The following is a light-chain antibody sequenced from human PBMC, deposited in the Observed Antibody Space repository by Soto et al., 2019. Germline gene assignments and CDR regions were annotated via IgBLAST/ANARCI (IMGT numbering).Light chain of an antibody. CDR2: LGS. CDR1: QSLLHSNGYNY. Sequence: DIVMTQSRLSLPVTPGEPASISCRCSQSLLHSNGYNYLDWYLQKPGQSPQLLIYLGSNRASGVPDRFSGSGSGTDFTLKISRVEAEDVGLYYCMQPLQSWTFGQATKVDIK. CDR3: MQPLQSWT. V-gene: IGKV2-28*01. J-gene: IGKJ1*01.